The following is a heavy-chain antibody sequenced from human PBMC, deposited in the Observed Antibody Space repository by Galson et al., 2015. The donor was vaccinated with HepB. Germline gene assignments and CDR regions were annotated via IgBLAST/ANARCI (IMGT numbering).Heavy chain of an antibody. D-gene: IGHD1-26*01. CDR2: ISGSGGST. CDR3: AKARLFATAEWELGNLDY. CDR1: GFTFSSYA. J-gene: IGHJ4*02. V-gene: IGHV3-23*01. Sequence: SLRLSCAASGFTFSSYAMSWVRQAPGKGLEWVSAISGSGGSTYYADSVKCRFTISRDNSKNTPYLQINSLRAEDTAVYYCAKARLFATAEWELGNLDYWGQGTLVTVSS.